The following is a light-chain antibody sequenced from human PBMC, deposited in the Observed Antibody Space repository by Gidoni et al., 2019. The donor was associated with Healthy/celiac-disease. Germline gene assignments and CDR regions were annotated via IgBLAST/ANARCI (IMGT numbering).Light chain of an antibody. CDR1: KLGDKY. V-gene: IGLV3-1*01. CDR2: QDS. Sequence: SYELTQPPSVSVSPGQTASITCSGDKLGDKYACWYQQKPGQSPVLVIYQDSKRPSGIPERLSGSNSGNTATLTISGTQAMDEADYYCQAWDSSTAFFGGGTKLTVL. J-gene: IGLJ2*01. CDR3: QAWDSSTAF.